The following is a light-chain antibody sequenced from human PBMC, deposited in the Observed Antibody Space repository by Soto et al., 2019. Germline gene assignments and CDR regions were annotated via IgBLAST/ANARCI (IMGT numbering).Light chain of an antibody. CDR3: QQYGSSGT. Sequence: ERAITQPPATLYVSPGERATLCSRASQSVSSNLAWYQQKPGQAPRLLIYGASNRATGIPDRFSGSGSGTDFTLTIRRLEPEDFAVYYCQQYGSSGTSGQGTKVDIK. CDR1: QSVSSN. J-gene: IGKJ1*01. V-gene: IGKV3-20*01. CDR2: GAS.